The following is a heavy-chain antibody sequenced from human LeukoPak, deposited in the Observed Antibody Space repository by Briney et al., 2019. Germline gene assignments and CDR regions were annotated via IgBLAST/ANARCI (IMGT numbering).Heavy chain of an antibody. CDR2: ISRGTT. J-gene: IGHJ1*01. CDR3: AKDPNGDYVGAFSFQR. Sequence: GGSLRLSCAASGFTFSKYAMVLVRQAPGKGLEWVSAISRGTTYYADSVKGRFTISRDNSKNMLYLQMNSLRAEDTAVYYCAKDPNGDYVGAFSFQRWGLGTLVTVSS. V-gene: IGHV3-23*01. CDR1: GFTFSKYA. D-gene: IGHD4-17*01.